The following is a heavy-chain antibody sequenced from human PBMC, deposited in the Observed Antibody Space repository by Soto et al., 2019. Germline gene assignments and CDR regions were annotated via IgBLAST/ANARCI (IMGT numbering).Heavy chain of an antibody. J-gene: IGHJ5*02. D-gene: IGHD2-15*01. V-gene: IGHV4-39*01. CDR3: ARLGYCSGGSCYENWFDP. CDR2: IYYSGST. Sequence: KASETLSLTCTVSGGSISSSSYYWGWIRQPPGKGLEWIGSIYYSGSTYYNPSLKSRVTISVDTSKNQFSLKLSSVTAADTAVYYCARLGYCSGGSCYENWFDPWGQGTLVTVSS. CDR1: GGSISSSSYY.